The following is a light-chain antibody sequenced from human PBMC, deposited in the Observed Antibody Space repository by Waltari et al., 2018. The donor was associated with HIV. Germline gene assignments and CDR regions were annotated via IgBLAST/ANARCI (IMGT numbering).Light chain of an antibody. CDR2: HDT. CDR3: QVWDTNTDQYVI. J-gene: IGLJ2*01. CDR1: NIGSKS. V-gene: IGLV3-21*01. Sequence: SYVLTQSPSVSVAPGKTARITCGGKNIGSKSVNWYQQQPGKAPVMVIYHDTDRPSGIPDRFSGSNSEDTATLTIRRVEAGDEADYYCQVWDTNTDQYVIFGGGTNLAV.